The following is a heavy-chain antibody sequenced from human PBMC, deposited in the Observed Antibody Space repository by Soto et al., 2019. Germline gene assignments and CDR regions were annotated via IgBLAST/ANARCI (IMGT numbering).Heavy chain of an antibody. CDR3: AHPRGYGVFDAVDI. V-gene: IGHV3-23*01. D-gene: IGHD4-17*01. Sequence: EVQLLQTGGGLVQPGGSLSLSCAASGFIFSPYAMNWVRQAPGKGLEWVSAISSSGDSAYYAESVRGRFTISRDNSIXXXYLQMRSLRPEDTAVYYCAHPRGYGVFDAVDIWGQGTMVTVSS. J-gene: IGHJ3*02. CDR1: GFIFSPYA. CDR2: ISSSGDSA.